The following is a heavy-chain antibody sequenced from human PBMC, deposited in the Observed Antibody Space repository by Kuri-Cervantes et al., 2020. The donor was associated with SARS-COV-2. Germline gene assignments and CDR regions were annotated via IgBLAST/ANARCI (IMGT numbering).Heavy chain of an antibody. Sequence: LSLTCAASGFTFSDYYMSWIRQAPGKGLEWVSYISSSSSYTNYADSVKGRFTISRDNAKNSLYLQMNSLRAEDTAVYYCARTYNYYDSSGYWGSYFDYWGQGTLVTVSS. D-gene: IGHD3-22*01. CDR1: GFTFSDYY. J-gene: IGHJ4*02. V-gene: IGHV3-11*06. CDR3: ARTYNYYDSSGYWGSYFDY. CDR2: ISSSSSYT.